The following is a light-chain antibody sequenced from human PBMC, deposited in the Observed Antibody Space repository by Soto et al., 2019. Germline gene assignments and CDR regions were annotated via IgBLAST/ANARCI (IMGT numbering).Light chain of an antibody. CDR3: SSKSIGTTPML. Sequence: QSALTQPASVSGSPGQSITISCTGTSSDVGGYRFVSWYQHHPGKAPKLILYEVNNRPSGVSNRFSGSKSGNTASLTISGLQPEDESHYYCSSKSIGTTPMLFGGGTKVTVL. CDR2: EVN. V-gene: IGLV2-14*01. CDR1: SSDVGGYRF. J-gene: IGLJ2*01.